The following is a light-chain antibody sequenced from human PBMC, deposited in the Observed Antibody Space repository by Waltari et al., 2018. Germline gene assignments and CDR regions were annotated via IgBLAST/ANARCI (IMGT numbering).Light chain of an antibody. V-gene: IGKV4-1*01. CDR1: QSVLFSSNNENY. CDR2: WAS. Sequence: DIVMTQSPDSLAVSLGERATINCKSSQSVLFSSNNENYLAWYQQKSGQPPKLLIYWASTRESGVPDRFSGRGSGTDFTLTISSLQAEDVAVYYCQQYYSIPRSFGQGTKLEIK. J-gene: IGKJ2*03. CDR3: QQYYSIPRS.